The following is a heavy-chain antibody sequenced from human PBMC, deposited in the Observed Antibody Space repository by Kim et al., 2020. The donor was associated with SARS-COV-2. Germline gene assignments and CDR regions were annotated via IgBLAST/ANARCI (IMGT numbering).Heavy chain of an antibody. CDR2: INHSGST. D-gene: IGHD3-16*01. J-gene: IGHJ4*02. CDR3: ARGSGGLRGLSGLYYFDY. Sequence: SETLSLTCAVYGGSFSGYYWSWIRQPPGKGLEWIGEINHSGSTNYNPSLKSRVTISVDTSKNQFSLKLSSVTAADTAVYYCARGSGGLRGLSGLYYFDYWGQGTLVTVSS. V-gene: IGHV4-34*01. CDR1: GGSFSGYY.